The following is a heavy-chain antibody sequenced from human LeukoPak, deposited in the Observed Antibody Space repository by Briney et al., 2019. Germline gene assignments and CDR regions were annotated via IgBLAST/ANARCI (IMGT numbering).Heavy chain of an antibody. CDR2: TSDTGGNT. J-gene: IGHJ4*02. CDR1: GFTFSTYA. Sequence: GGSLRLSCAASGFTFSTYAMSWVRQAPGKGLEWVSVTSDTGGNTYYAGSVKGRFTISRDNAKNSLYLQMNSLRAEDTAVYYCARDLRLYDSSGYYGGNYDYWGQGTLVTVSS. D-gene: IGHD3-22*01. CDR3: ARDLRLYDSSGYYGGNYDY. V-gene: IGHV3-23*01.